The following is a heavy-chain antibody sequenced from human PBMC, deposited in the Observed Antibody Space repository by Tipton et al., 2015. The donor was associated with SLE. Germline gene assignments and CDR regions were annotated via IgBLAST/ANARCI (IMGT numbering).Heavy chain of an antibody. CDR3: ARQRLRLLSPLDA. Sequence: TLSLTCTVSLYSIGSGFYWDWVRQAPGKGLEWIGSIYYSGSTYYNPSLKSRVTISVDTSKNHFSLELTSVTAADTAVYYCARQRLRLLSPLDAWGQGTTVTVS. J-gene: IGHJ6*02. CDR1: LYSIGSGFY. D-gene: IGHD3-10*01. CDR2: IYYSGST. V-gene: IGHV4-38-2*02.